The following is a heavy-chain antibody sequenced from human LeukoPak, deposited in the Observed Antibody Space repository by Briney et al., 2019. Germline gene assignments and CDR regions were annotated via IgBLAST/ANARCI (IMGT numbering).Heavy chain of an antibody. Sequence: ASETLSLTCTVSGGSVSSASYYWSWIRRPPGKGLEWIGYVYYSGSTNYNPSLKSRVTVSVDTSKNQFSLKLSSVTAADTAVYYCARTQYCSGDSCYFGYFDYWGQGTLVTVSS. D-gene: IGHD2-15*01. J-gene: IGHJ4*02. CDR1: GGSVSSASYY. V-gene: IGHV4-61*01. CDR3: ARTQYCSGDSCYFGYFDY. CDR2: VYYSGST.